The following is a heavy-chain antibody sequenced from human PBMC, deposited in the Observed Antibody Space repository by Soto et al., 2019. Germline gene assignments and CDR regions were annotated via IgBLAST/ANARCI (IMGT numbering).Heavy chain of an antibody. CDR1: GFTFSDYG. CDR3: ARDTGAKSLRMDY. Sequence: QVQLVESGGGVVQPAKSLRLSCAASGFTFSDYGMHWVRQAPGKGLEWVAVIWNDGSNKYYTDSVKGRFTISRDNSKNTLYLQMNSLRDEDTAVFYCARDTGAKSLRMDYWGQGTLVTVSS. V-gene: IGHV3-33*01. J-gene: IGHJ4*02. D-gene: IGHD2-15*01. CDR2: IWNDGSNK.